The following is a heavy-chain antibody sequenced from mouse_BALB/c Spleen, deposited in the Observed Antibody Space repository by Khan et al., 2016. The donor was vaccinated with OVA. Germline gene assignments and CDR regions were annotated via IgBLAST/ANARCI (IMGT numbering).Heavy chain of an antibody. CDR1: GFTFTSYG. J-gene: IGHJ2*01. V-gene: IGHV5-17*02. CDR2: ISSDSTTI. Sequence: EVELVESGGGLVQSGGSRTLSCAASGFTFTSYGMHWIRQAPEKGLEWVAYISSDSTTIYYADTVTGRFTISRDNPKNTLFLQMTSLRSGDTAMYFCATSYFYGYYFDYWGQGTTLTVSS. D-gene: IGHD1-1*01. CDR3: ATSYFYGYYFDY.